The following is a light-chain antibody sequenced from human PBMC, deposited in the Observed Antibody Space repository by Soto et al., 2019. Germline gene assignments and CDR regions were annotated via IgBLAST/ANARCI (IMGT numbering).Light chain of an antibody. V-gene: IGKV3-11*01. CDR3: QQRSNWPLT. CDR1: QSVSSY. CDR2: DAS. Sequence: EIVLPQSPATLSLSPGERATLSCRASQSVSSYLAWYQQKPGQAPRLLIYDASNSATGVPARFSGSGSGTDFTLTISSLEPEDFAVYYCQQRSNWPLTFGGGTKVESK. J-gene: IGKJ4*01.